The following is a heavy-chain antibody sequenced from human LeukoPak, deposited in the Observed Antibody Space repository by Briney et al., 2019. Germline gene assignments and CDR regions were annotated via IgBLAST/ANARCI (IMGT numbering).Heavy chain of an antibody. J-gene: IGHJ4*02. D-gene: IGHD4-17*01. CDR2: IFDTGFGT. Sequence: TGGSLRLSCVASGFTFSSFAMTWVRQAPGKGLEWVSTIFDTGFGTFYAKSVEGRFTISRDNSKNTVSLQMTSLRVDDTAVYFCARDGGHPHGDYYSASWGQGTLVTVSS. CDR1: GFTFSSFA. CDR3: ARDGGHPHGDYYSAS. V-gene: IGHV3-23*01.